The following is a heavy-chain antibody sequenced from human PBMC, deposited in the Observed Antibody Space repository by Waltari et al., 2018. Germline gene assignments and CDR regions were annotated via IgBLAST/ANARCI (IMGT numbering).Heavy chain of an antibody. J-gene: IGHJ6*02. Sequence: EVQLVESGGGLVQPGGSLRLSCAASGFTFSRYAMHWVRQAPGKGLEYVSAISSNGGSTYYANSVKGRFTISRDNSKNTLYLQMGSLRAEDMAVYYCARSEGYYDSSGYYYVDGMDVWGQGTTVTVSS. CDR1: GFTFSRYA. CDR2: ISSNGGST. D-gene: IGHD3-22*01. CDR3: ARSEGYYDSSGYYYVDGMDV. V-gene: IGHV3-64*01.